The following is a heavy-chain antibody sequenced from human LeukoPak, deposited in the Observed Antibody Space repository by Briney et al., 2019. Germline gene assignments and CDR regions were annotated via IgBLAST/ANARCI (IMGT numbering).Heavy chain of an antibody. CDR3: ARGYGSGSYYTLYYYYYMDV. D-gene: IGHD3-10*01. J-gene: IGHJ6*03. CDR1: GGSISSYY. CDR2: IYYSGST. V-gene: IGHV4-59*01. Sequence: SETLSLTCTVSGGSISSYYWSWIRQPPGKGLGWIGYIYYSGSTNYNPSLKSRVTISVDTSKNQFSLKLSSVTAADTAVYYCARGYGSGSYYTLYYYYYMDVWGKGTTVTVSS.